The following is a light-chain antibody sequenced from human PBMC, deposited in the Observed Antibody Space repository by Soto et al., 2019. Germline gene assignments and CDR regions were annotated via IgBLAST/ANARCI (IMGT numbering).Light chain of an antibody. CDR1: QSVSID. J-gene: IGKJ3*01. Sequence: EVVLTQSPATLSLSPGDRATLSCRASQSVSIDFAWYQQKPGQAPRLLIYDASNRATGIPARFSGSGSGTDFTLTISSLEPEDCAFYYCQHRHNFGPGTKVDIK. CDR2: DAS. V-gene: IGKV3-11*01. CDR3: QHRHN.